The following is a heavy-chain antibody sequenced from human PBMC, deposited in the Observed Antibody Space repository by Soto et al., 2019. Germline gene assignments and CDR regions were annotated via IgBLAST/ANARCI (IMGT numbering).Heavy chain of an antibody. V-gene: IGHV4-4*02. CDR1: GGSFTIITG. CDR2: IYRTGST. CDR3: ASRDPGTSVDY. D-gene: IGHD1-7*01. J-gene: IGHJ4*02. Sequence: PSETLSLTCAVSGGSFTIITGGLWARQPPGQGLEWIGEIYRTGSTNYNPSLKSRVTISLDKSENQFSLKVTSLTAADTAVYYCASRDPGTSVDYWGQGTLVTVSS.